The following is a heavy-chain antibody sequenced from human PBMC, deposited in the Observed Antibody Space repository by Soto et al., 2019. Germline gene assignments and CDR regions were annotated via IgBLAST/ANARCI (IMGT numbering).Heavy chain of an antibody. CDR3: VRGRGGTYYYDSRDPYNAFAI. Sequence: PGESLKISCKGSGYSFTSYWIGWVRQMPGKGLEWMGIIYPGDSGTRYSPSFQGQVTISADKSISTAYLQWSSLKASDTAMYYCVRGRGGTYYYDSRDPYNAFAIWGQGTMVTVSS. V-gene: IGHV5-51*01. CDR2: IYPGDSGT. J-gene: IGHJ3*02. CDR1: GYSFTSYW. D-gene: IGHD3-22*01.